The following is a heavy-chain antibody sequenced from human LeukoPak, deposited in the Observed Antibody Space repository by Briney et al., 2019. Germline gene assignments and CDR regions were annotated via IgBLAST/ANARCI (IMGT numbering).Heavy chain of an antibody. CDR2: IYYSGST. J-gene: IGHJ4*02. Sequence: PSQTLSLTXTFSGGSISSGDYYWSWIRQPPGKGLEWIGYIYYSGSTYYNPSLQSRVTISVDTSKNQFSLKLSSVTAADTAVYYCARESTYYDTLTGYLRPRYFDYCGQGTLVTVSS. D-gene: IGHD3-9*01. CDR1: GGSISSGDYY. CDR3: ARESTYYDTLTGYLRPRYFDY. V-gene: IGHV4-30-4*08.